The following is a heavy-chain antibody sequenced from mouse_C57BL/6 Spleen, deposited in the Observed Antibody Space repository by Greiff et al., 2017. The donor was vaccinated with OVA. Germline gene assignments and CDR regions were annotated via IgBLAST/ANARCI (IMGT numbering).Heavy chain of an antibody. V-gene: IGHV1-82*01. Sequence: QVQLMESGPELVKPGASVKLSCKASGYAFSSSWMNWVQQRPGKGLEWIGRIYPGDGGTNYNGKFKGQATLTADKSSSTAYLQLSSLTSEDAAVYWGARWGDYERIVWGYWGQGTLVTVSA. D-gene: IGHD2-4*01. CDR2: IYPGDGGT. CDR3: ARWGDYERIVWGY. J-gene: IGHJ3*01. CDR1: GYAFSSSW.